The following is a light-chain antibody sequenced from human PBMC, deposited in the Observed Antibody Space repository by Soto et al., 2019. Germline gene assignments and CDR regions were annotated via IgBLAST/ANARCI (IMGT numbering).Light chain of an antibody. CDR3: MQSKQLPPP. J-gene: IGKJ5*01. CDR2: EVS. V-gene: IGKV2D-29*02. CDR1: QSLLHITGETF. Sequence: DVVMTQTPLSLSVAPGQPASISCKSSQSLLHITGETFLFWYLQKPGQSPQLLIYEVSTRVSGVPDRLSGSGSGTDFTLETSRVETDDVGIYYVMQSKQLPPPVGQGTRLEI.